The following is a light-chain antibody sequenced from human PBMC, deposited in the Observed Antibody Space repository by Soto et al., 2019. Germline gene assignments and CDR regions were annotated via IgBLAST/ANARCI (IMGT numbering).Light chain of an antibody. Sequence: IQLTQSPSSLSASVGDRVTITCRASQGISSYLAWYQQKPGKAPKLLIYAASTLQSGVPARFSGSVSGTDFTLTISSLQPEDFATYYCQQLNSYPPGLTFGGGTKVEIK. J-gene: IGKJ4*01. CDR1: QGISSY. CDR2: AAS. CDR3: QQLNSYPPGLT. V-gene: IGKV1-9*01.